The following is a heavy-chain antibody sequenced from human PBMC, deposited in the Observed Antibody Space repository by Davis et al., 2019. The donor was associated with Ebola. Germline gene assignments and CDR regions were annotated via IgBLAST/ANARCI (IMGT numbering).Heavy chain of an antibody. D-gene: IGHD3-10*01. CDR1: GLTFDDYA. CDR2: ITLNSGTT. CDR3: AKDFYGSGSYIDA. Sequence: SLKISCATSGLTFDDYAMHWFRQAPGKGLEWVSGITLNSGTTAYADSVKGRFTISRDNAKDSLYLQMNSLRTEDTAFYYCAKDFYGSGSYIDAWGKGTLVAVSS. V-gene: IGHV3-9*01. J-gene: IGHJ5*02.